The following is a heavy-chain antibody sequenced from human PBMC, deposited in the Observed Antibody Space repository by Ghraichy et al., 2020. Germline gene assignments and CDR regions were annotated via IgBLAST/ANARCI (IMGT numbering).Heavy chain of an antibody. D-gene: IGHD2-8*01. CDR1: GFTFSNNA. V-gene: IGHV3-23*01. J-gene: IGHJ3*02. Sequence: GGSLRLSCAASGFTFSNNAMAWVRQAPGKGLEWVSRIRATGDTTSYTDSVKGRFTISRDNSKNTLYLQMNSLRADDTAIYYCARDVSAFDIWGQGTMVTVSS. CDR3: ARDVSAFDI. CDR2: IRATGDTT.